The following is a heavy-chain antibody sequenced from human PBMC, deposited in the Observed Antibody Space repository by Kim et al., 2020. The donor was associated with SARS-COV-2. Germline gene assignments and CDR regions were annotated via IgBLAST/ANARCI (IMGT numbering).Heavy chain of an antibody. J-gene: IGHJ4*02. D-gene: IGHD3-22*01. CDR3: ARGDDSSGFGSHLEDY. V-gene: IGHV1-2*02. CDR2: INPNSGGT. Sequence: ASVKVSCKASGYTFTGYYMHWVRQAPGQGLEWMGWINPNSGGTNYAQKFQGRVTMTRDTSISTAYMELSRLRSDDTAVYYCARGDDSSGFGSHLEDYWGQGTLVTVSS. CDR1: GYTFTGYY.